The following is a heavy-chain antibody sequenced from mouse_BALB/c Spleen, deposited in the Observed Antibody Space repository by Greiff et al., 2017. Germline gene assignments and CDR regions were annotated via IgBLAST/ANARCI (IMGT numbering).Heavy chain of an antibody. J-gene: IGHJ2*01. V-gene: IGHV5-17*02. CDR3: ARSGVYYGNYVLFDY. CDR2: ISSGSSTI. CDR1: GFTFSSFG. Sequence: EVQLVESGGGLVQPGGSRKLSCAASGFTFSSFGMHWVRQAPEKGLEWVAYISSGSSTIYYADTVKGRFTISRDNPKNTLFLQMTSLRSEDTAMYYCARSGVYYGNYVLFDYWGQGTTLTVSS. D-gene: IGHD2-1*01.